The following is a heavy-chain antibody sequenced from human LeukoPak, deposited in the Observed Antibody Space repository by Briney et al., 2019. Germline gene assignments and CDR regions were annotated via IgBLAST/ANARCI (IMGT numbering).Heavy chain of an antibody. J-gene: IGHJ3*02. CDR2: ISSSGSTI. CDR1: GFTFSSYE. D-gene: IGHD1-26*01. CDR3: ARGWWDHPQGSFDI. Sequence: PGRSLRLSCAASGFTFSSYEMNWVRHAPEKGLEWVSYISSSGSTIYYADSVKGRFTISRDNATNSLYLQMNSLGAEDTAVYYSARGWWDHPQGSFDIWGQGTMVTVSS. V-gene: IGHV3-48*03.